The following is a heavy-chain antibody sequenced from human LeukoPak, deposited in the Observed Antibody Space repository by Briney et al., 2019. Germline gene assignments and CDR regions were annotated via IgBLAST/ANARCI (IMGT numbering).Heavy chain of an antibody. CDR2: IIPIFGTA. CDR3: ARARYYYDSSGYYPYYYYYGMDV. D-gene: IGHD3-22*01. V-gene: IGHV1-69*13. J-gene: IGHJ6*02. CDR1: GGTFSSYA. Sequence: SVKVSCKASGGTFSSYAISWVRQAPGQGLEWMGGIIPIFGTANYAQKFQGRVTITADESTSTAYMELSSLRSEDTAVYYCARARYYYDSSGYYPYYYYYGMDVWGQGTTVTVSS.